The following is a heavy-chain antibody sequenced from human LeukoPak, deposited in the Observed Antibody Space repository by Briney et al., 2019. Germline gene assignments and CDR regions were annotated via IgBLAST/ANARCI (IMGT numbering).Heavy chain of an antibody. CDR2: ISWNSGSI. Sequence: PGRSLRLSCAASGFTFDDYAMHWVRQAPGKGLEWVSGISWNSGSIGYADSVKGRFTISRDNAKNSLYLQMNSLRAEDTALYYCAKDIDQLGPVWGQGTLVTVSS. J-gene: IGHJ4*02. D-gene: IGHD2-2*01. CDR3: AKDIDQLGPV. V-gene: IGHV3-9*01. CDR1: GFTFDDYA.